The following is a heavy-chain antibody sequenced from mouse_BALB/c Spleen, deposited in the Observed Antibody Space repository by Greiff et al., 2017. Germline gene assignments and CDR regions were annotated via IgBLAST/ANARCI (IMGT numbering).Heavy chain of an antibody. D-gene: IGHD1-1*01. J-gene: IGHJ1*01. CDR2: IYPGDGDT. Sequence: VQLQQSGAELVRPGSSVKISCKASGYAFSSYWMNWVKQRPGQGLEWIGQIYPGDGDTNYNGKFKGKATLTADKSSSTAYMQLSSLTSEDTAVYYCARITTVVRYFDVWGAGTTVTVSS. CDR1: GYAFSSYW. V-gene: IGHV1-80*01. CDR3: ARITTVVRYFDV.